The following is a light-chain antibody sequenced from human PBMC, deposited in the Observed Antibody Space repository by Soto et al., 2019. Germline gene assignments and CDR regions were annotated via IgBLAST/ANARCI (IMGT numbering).Light chain of an antibody. J-gene: IGKJ1*01. CDR2: AAS. CDR3: LKYGRSPGWT. Sequence: EIVLTQSPGTLSLSPGERATLSCRASQSVSSDFLAWYQQKPGQAPRLLIYAASTRASGIPDRFSGSESETDFTLTISRLEPEDFAVYYCLKYGRSPGWTFGQGTKVEIK. CDR1: QSVSSDF. V-gene: IGKV3-20*01.